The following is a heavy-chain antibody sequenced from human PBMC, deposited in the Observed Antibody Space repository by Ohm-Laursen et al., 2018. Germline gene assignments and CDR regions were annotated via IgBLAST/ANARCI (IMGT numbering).Heavy chain of an antibody. D-gene: IGHD3-3*01. CDR3: AGGIARYYDFWSGSPETYYYYGMDV. Sequence: SLRLSCAASGFTFSSYGMHWVRQAPGKGLERVAVIWYDGTNKYYADSVKGRFTISRDNSKNTLYLQMNSLRAEDTAVYYCAGGIARYYDFWSGSPETYYYYGMDVWGQGTTVTVSS. CDR1: GFTFSSYG. V-gene: IGHV3-33*01. J-gene: IGHJ6*02. CDR2: IWYDGTNK.